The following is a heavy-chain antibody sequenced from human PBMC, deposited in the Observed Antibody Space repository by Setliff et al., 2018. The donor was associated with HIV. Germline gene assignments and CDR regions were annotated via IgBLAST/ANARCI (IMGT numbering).Heavy chain of an antibody. D-gene: IGHD3-22*01. CDR3: ARARITMTGGRLEPYAFDR. CDR2: IFYTGNT. CDR1: GGSIGSDDYY. V-gene: IGHV4-30-4*08. Sequence: PSETLSLTCTVSGGSIGSDDYYWTWIRQPPGKGLELIGYIFYTGNTYYSPSLENRLTISVDTSKNQLSLKLRSVTAADTAVYYCARARITMTGGRLEPYAFDRWGQGTKVTVSS. J-gene: IGHJ3*01.